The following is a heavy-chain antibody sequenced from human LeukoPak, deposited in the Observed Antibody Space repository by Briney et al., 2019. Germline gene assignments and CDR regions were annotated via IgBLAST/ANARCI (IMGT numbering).Heavy chain of an antibody. D-gene: IGHD1-26*01. CDR1: GASVSPSY. Sequence: SETLSLTCSVSGASVSPSYWSWTRQPPGKGLEWIGNVYSGSTYYNPSLKSRVTISVDTSKNQFSLKLNSVTAADTAVYYCAREVPWVWNFDLWGRGTLVTVSS. CDR3: AREVPWVWNFDL. CDR2: VYSGST. V-gene: IGHV4-4*08. J-gene: IGHJ2*01.